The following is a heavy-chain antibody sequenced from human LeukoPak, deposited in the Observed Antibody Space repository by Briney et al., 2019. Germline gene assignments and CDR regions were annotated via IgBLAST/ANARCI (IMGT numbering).Heavy chain of an antibody. D-gene: IGHD3-10*01. Sequence: SETLSLTCTVSGGSISSYYWSWIRQPPGKGLEWIGYIYYSGSTNYNPSLKSRVTISVDTSKNQFSLKLSSVTAADTAVYYCAGYYYGSGSLTYYSYYYMDVWGKGTTVTISS. J-gene: IGHJ6*03. CDR2: IYYSGST. V-gene: IGHV4-59*01. CDR1: GGSISSYY. CDR3: AGYYYGSGSLTYYSYYYMDV.